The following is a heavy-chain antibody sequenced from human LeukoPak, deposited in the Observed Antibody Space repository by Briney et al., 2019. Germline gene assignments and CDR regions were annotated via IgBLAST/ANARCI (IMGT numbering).Heavy chain of an antibody. CDR1: GYRFTSYW. D-gene: IGHD4-17*01. CDR2: IYPGDSDT. V-gene: IGHV5-51*01. CDR3: ASRDYGDFVDY. J-gene: IGHJ4*02. Sequence: GASLKISCKGSGYRFTSYWIDWVRQMPGKGLEWMGIIYPGDSDTRYSPSFQGQVTISADKSISTAYLQWSSLKASDTAMYYCASRDYGDFVDYWGQGTLVTVSS.